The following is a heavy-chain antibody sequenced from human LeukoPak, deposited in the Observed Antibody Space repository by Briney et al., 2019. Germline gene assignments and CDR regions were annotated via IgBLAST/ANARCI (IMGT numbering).Heavy chain of an antibody. J-gene: IGHJ5*02. CDR1: GGSKTHYF. D-gene: IGHD2-2*01. V-gene: IGHV4-4*09. CDR3: ARATQRYCSGTTCFPYWFDT. CDR2: IHTSGSP. Sequence: PSETLALTCTVSGGSKTHYFWNWIRQAPGKGLEWIGYIHTSGSPDYSRSLKSRVTISLDTSKNHFSLMLSSVTAADTAVYFCARATQRYCSGTTCFPYWFDTWGQGTLATVSS.